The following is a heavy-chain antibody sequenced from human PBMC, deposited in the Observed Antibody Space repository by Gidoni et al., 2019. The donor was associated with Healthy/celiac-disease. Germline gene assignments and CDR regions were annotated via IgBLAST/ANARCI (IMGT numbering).Heavy chain of an antibody. CDR2: INHSGST. Sequence: QVQLQQWGAGLLKPSEPLSLTCAVYGGSFSGSYWSWIRQPPGKGLEWIGEINHSGSTNYNPSLKSRVTISVDTSKNQFSLKLSSVTAADTAVYYCARGSWNHNDWGQGTLVTVSS. V-gene: IGHV4-34*01. CDR3: ARGSWNHND. CDR1: GGSFSGSY. J-gene: IGHJ4*02. D-gene: IGHD1-1*01.